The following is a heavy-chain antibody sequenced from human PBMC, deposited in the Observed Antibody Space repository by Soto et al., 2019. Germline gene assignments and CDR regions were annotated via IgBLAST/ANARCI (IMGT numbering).Heavy chain of an antibody. CDR2: ISSSSSTI. D-gene: IGHD6-19*01. V-gene: IGHV3-48*02. J-gene: IGHJ6*02. CDR1: GFTFSSYS. CDR3: ARVGEQWLVVSNYYYYGMDV. Sequence: EVQLVESGGGLVQPGGSLRLSCAASGFTFSSYSMNWVRQAPGKGLEWVSYISSSSSTIYYADSVKGRFTISRDNAKDSLYPQMNSLRDEDTAVYYCARVGEQWLVVSNYYYYGMDVWGQGTTVTVSS.